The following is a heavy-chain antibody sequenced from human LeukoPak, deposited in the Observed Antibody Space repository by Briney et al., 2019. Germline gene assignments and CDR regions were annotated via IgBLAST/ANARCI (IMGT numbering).Heavy chain of an antibody. CDR1: GGSITSYY. CDR2: INHSGST. J-gene: IGHJ4*02. CDR3: ARLYDYGDHGYFDY. V-gene: IGHV4-34*01. Sequence: SETLSLTCTVSGGSITSYYWSWIRQPPGKGLEWIGEINHSGSTNYNPSLKSRVTISVDTSKNQFSLKLSSVTAADTAVYYCARLYDYGDHGYFDYWGQGTLVTVSS. D-gene: IGHD4-17*01.